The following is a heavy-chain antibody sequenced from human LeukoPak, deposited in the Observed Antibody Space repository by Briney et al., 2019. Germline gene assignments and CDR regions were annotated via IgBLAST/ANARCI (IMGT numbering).Heavy chain of an antibody. CDR3: ARDRGYYGSGSLDY. J-gene: IGHJ4*02. CDR1: GRTFSSYA. D-gene: IGHD3-10*01. CDR2: IIPIFGTA. Sequence: SVKVSCKASGRTFSSYAISWVRQAPGQGLEWMGGIIPIFGTANYAQKFQGRVTITTDESTSTAYMELSSLRSEDTAVCYCARDRGYYGSGSLDYWGQGTLVTVSS. V-gene: IGHV1-69*05.